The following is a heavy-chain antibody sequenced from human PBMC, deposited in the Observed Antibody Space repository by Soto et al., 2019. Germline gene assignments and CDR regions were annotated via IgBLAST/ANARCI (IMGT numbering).Heavy chain of an antibody. D-gene: IGHD3-3*01. CDR1: GVSISNYY. J-gene: IGHJ4*02. CDR2: IDTSGST. V-gene: IGHV4-4*07. CDR3: ARGGQDFWSGPFDY. Sequence: SETLSRTCPVSGVSISNYYFNLIRHPAGKGLEWIGRIDTSGSTNYNPSLKSRVTMSVDTSKQEFSLKLSSVTAADTALYYCARGGQDFWSGPFDYWGRGDLVTVSA.